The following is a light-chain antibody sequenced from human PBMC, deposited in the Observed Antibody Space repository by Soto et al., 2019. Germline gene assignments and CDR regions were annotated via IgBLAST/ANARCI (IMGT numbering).Light chain of an antibody. V-gene: IGKV1-5*01. CDR1: QSISSW. J-gene: IGKJ4*01. CDR3: QQYNSYLT. Sequence: DIQMTQSPSTLSASVGDRVTITCRASQSISSWLAWYQQKPGKAPKFLIYDASSLESGVPSRFSGSGSGTEFSLTISSLQRDDFATYYCQQYNSYLTFGGGTKVEIK. CDR2: DAS.